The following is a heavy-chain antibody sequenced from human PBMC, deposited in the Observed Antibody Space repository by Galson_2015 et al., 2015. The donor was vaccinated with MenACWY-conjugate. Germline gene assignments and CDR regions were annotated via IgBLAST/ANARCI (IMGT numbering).Heavy chain of an antibody. CDR2: IYHSGST. J-gene: IGHJ4*02. CDR3: ARRGPGSDFWSGYYSFDY. CDR1: GGSISSSDW. D-gene: IGHD3-3*01. V-gene: IGHV4-4*02. Sequence: ETLSLTCAVSGGSISSSDWWSWVRQPPGKGLEWIGEIYHSGSTNYNPSLKSRVSISVDKSKNQFSLKLSSVTAADTAVYYCARRGPGSDFWSGYYSFDYWGQGTLVTVSS.